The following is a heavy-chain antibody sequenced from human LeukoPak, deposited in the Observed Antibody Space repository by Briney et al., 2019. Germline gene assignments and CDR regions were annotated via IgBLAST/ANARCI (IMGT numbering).Heavy chain of an antibody. D-gene: IGHD3-3*01. Sequence: SETLSLTCTVSGGSISSYYWSWVRQPPGKGLEWIGYIYYSGNTNYNPSLKSRVTISVDTSKNQFSLKLSSVTAADTAVYYCARHVLADYDFWSGYAAAGVGAFDIWGQGQWSPSL. CDR1: GGSISSYY. J-gene: IGHJ3*02. CDR2: IYYSGNT. V-gene: IGHV4-59*01. CDR3: ARHVLADYDFWSGYAAAGVGAFDI.